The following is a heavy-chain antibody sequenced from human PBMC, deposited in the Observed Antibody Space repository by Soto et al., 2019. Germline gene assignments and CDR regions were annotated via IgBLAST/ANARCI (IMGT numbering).Heavy chain of an antibody. V-gene: IGHV1-8*01. D-gene: IGHD2-2*01. CDR1: GYTFTSYD. J-gene: IGHJ6*02. Sequence: ASVKVSCKASGYTFTSYDINWVRQATGQGLEWMGWMNPNSGNTGYAQKFQGRVTMTRNTSISTAYMELSSLRSEDTAVYYCATLGSTKPSYYYYYGMDVWGQGTTVTVSS. CDR3: ATLGSTKPSYYYYYGMDV. CDR2: MNPNSGNT.